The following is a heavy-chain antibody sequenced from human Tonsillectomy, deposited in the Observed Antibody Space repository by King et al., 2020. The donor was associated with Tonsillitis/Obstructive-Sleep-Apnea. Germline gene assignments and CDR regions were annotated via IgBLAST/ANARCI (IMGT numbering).Heavy chain of an antibody. Sequence: VQLVESGAEVKKSWESLKISCEGSGYSFSSSWIGLMRQMPGKGLKWMGIIYPVDSDTRYSPSFQGLVTISAVKSISTAYLQWSSLKASDTAMYYCARLGDSSSFVSLDYFDYWGQGTLVTVSS. CDR1: GYSFSSSW. CDR2: IYPVDSDT. J-gene: IGHJ4*02. CDR3: ARLGDSSSFVSLDYFDY. V-gene: IGHV5-51*01. D-gene: IGHD6-6*01.